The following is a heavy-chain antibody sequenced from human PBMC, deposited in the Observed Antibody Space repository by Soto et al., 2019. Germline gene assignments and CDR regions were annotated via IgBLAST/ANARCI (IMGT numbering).Heavy chain of an antibody. CDR3: AKDLHWYGMDG. V-gene: IGHV1-46*01. D-gene: IGHD2-8*02. CDR1: GYTFTKFH. J-gene: IGHJ6*02. Sequence: ASVKVSCKASGYTFTKFHLHWVRLAPGQGLEWMGMIAPSGGSTSYAQKFQGRVTMTRDTSTSTVYMQLSSLRSEDTAVYYCAKDLHWYGMDGWGQGTTVTVSS. CDR2: IAPSGGST.